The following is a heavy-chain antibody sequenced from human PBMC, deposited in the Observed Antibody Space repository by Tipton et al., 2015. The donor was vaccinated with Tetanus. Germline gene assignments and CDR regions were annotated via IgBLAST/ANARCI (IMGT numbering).Heavy chain of an antibody. Sequence: LRLSCTVSGGSMNSYYWSWIRQPPGKGLEWIGYIYYTGSTNYNPSLKSGVTISLDTSKNQFSLKLTSVSVADTAVYYCARELAYDGSGRDAFDIWGQGTMVTVSS. CDR2: IYYTGST. V-gene: IGHV4-59*01. J-gene: IGHJ3*02. D-gene: IGHD3-10*01. CDR1: GGSMNSYY. CDR3: ARELAYDGSGRDAFDI.